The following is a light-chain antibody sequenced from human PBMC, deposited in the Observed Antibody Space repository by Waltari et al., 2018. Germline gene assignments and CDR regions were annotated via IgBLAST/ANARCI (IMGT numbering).Light chain of an antibody. CDR1: SSDVGGYNY. J-gene: IGLJ3*02. CDR3: SSYTSSATWV. Sequence: QSALTQPASVSGSPGQSITIPCTGTSSDVGGYNYVSWYQQHPGKAPELMIYDVSNRPSGVSNRFSGSKSGNTASLTISGLQAEDEADYYCSSYTSSATWVFGGGTKLTVI. CDR2: DVS. V-gene: IGLV2-14*01.